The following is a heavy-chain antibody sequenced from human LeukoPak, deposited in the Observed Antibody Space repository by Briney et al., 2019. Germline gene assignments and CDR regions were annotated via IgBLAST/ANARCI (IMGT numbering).Heavy chain of an antibody. Sequence: SETLSLTCTVSGRSFNLYSWTWIRQPPGKGLEWIAEIGHGGSINFNPSLKSRVTVSLDTSKNQFSLSLSSVTAADTAVYYCASRETFYFYYMDVWGNGTTVTVSS. V-gene: IGHV4-34*01. CDR1: GRSFNLYS. CDR2: IGHGGSI. D-gene: IGHD1-26*01. CDR3: ASRETFYFYYMDV. J-gene: IGHJ6*03.